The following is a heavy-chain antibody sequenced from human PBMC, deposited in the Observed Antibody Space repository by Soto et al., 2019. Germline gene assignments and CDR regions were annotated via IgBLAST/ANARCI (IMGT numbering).Heavy chain of an antibody. Sequence: SVKVSCKASGGTFSSYAISWVRQGPGQGLEWMGGIIPIFGTANYAQKFQGRVTITADESTSTAYMELSSLRSEDTAVYYCARSSGIQLWYEYYFDYWGQGTLVTVSS. CDR3: ARSSGIQLWYEYYFDY. CDR2: IIPIFGTA. J-gene: IGHJ4*02. CDR1: GGTFSSYA. V-gene: IGHV1-69*13. D-gene: IGHD5-18*01.